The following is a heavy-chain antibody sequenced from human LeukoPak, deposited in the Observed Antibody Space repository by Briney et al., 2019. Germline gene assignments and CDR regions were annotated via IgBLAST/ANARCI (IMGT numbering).Heavy chain of an antibody. CDR2: IYYSGST. V-gene: IGHV4-59*01. D-gene: IGHD4-17*01. Sequence: SETLSLTCTVSGGSISSYYWSWIRQPPGKGLEWIGYIYYSGSTNYNPSLKSRVTISVDTSKNQFSLKLTSVTAADTAVYYCAREGHCGDYPSYMDVWGKGTTVTVSS. CDR3: AREGHCGDYPSYMDV. J-gene: IGHJ6*03. CDR1: GGSISSYY.